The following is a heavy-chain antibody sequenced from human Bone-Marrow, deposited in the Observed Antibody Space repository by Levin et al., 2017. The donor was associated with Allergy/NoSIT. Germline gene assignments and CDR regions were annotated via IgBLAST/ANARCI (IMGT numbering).Heavy chain of an antibody. J-gene: IGHJ6*02. CDR3: ASDRATMLRGKDYYCYGMDG. D-gene: IGHD3-10*01. CDR1: GDSVSSNSAA. V-gene: IGHV6-1*01. CDR2: TYYRSHWYN. Sequence: SQTLSLTCAISGDSVSSNSAAWNWIRQSPSRGHEWLGTTYYRSHWYNDYAVSVKGRITINPDTSKNQFSLQLNSVTPEDTPVYCCASDRATMLRGKDYYCYGMDGWGQGTTVTVSS.